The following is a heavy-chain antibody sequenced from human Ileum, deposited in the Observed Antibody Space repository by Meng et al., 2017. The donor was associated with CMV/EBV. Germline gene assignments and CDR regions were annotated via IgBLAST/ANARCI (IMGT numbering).Heavy chain of an antibody. CDR2: IDSGGNT. J-gene: IGHJ4*02. CDR1: GFPVSSNY. V-gene: IGHV3-53*01. CDR3: AGGWGAY. D-gene: IGHD3-16*01. Sequence: DGQVVEPGGSCTQPGGSLRLSCAASGFPVSSNYMSWVRQASGKGLEWVSVIDSGGNTYHADSVKGRFTISRDNSKNTLYLQMNNLRAEDTAVYYCAGGWGAYWGQGTLVTVSS.